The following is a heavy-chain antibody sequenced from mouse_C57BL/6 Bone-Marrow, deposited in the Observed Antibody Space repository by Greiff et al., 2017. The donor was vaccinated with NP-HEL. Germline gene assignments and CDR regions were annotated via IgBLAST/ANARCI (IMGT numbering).Heavy chain of an antibody. CDR3: ARYYYGPHYAMDY. CDR1: GYTFTSYW. J-gene: IGHJ4*01. D-gene: IGHD2-1*01. CDR2: INPSSGYT. V-gene: IGHV1-7*01. Sequence: VHLVESGAELVKPGASVKLSCKASGYTFTSYWMHWVKQRPGQGLEWIGYINPSSGYTKYNQKFKDKATLTADKSSSTAYMQLSSLTYEDSAVYYCARYYYGPHYAMDYWGQGTSVTVSS.